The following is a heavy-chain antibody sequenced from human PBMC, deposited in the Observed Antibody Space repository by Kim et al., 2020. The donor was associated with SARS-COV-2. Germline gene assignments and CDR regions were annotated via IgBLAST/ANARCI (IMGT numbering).Heavy chain of an antibody. Sequence: SVKVSCKASGGTFSSYAISWVRQAPGQGLEWMGGIIPIFGTANYAQKFQGRVTITADESTSTAYMELSSLRSEDTAVYYCARGRYSGYEESYYFDYWGQGTLVTVSS. CDR1: GGTFSSYA. V-gene: IGHV1-69*13. CDR3: ARGRYSGYEESYYFDY. J-gene: IGHJ4*02. CDR2: IIPIFGTA. D-gene: IGHD5-12*01.